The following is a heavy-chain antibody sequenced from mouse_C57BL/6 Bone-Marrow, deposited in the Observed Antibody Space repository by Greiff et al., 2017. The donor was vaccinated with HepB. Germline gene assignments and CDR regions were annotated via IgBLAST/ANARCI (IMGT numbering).Heavy chain of an antibody. J-gene: IGHJ4*01. CDR3: AREGLSFMDY. D-gene: IGHD1-1*02. Sequence: QVQLQQPGAELVMPGASVKLSCKASGYTFTSYWMHWVKQRPGQGLEWIGEIDPSDSYTNYNQKFKGKSTLTVDKSSSTAYMQLSSLTSEDSAVYYCAREGLSFMDYWGQGTSVTVSS. CDR2: IDPSDSYT. V-gene: IGHV1-69*01. CDR1: GYTFTSYW.